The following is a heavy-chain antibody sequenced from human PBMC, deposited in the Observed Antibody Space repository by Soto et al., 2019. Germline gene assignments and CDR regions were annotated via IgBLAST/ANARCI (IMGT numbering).Heavy chain of an antibody. CDR1: RYSITSGYY. J-gene: IGHJ6*02. CDR3: AREGGTYCSGGSCYSDYYYYTMDV. CDR2: SYHSGNI. V-gene: IGHV4-38-2*02. Sequence: PSETLSLTCAVSRYSITSGYYWGWIPQPPAKGLEGIGSSYHSGNIYYNPSLKSRVTISVDTSKNQFSLRLSSVTAADTAVYYCAREGGTYCSGGSCYSDYYYYTMDVWGQGPTVTVSS. D-gene: IGHD2-15*01.